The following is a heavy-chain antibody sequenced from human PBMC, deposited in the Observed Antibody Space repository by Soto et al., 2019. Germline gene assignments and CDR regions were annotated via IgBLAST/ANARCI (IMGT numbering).Heavy chain of an antibody. CDR3: AKVLNYYDSSGTARPYYFDY. CDR2: ISGSGGST. D-gene: IGHD3-22*01. J-gene: IGHJ4*02. Sequence: PGGSLRLSCAASGFTFSSYAMSWVRQAPGKGLEWVSAISGSGGSTYYADSVKGRFTISRDNSKNTLYLQMNSLRAEDTAVYYCAKVLNYYDSSGTARPYYFDYWGQGTLVPSPQ. V-gene: IGHV3-23*01. CDR1: GFTFSSYA.